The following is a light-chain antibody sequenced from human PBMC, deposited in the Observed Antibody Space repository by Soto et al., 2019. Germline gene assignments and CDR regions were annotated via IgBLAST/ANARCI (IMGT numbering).Light chain of an antibody. V-gene: IGKV3-15*01. J-gene: IGKJ1*01. CDR1: QSVNSN. Sequence: EIVMTQSPATLSVSPGEGATLSCRASQSVNSNLAWYQQKPGQAPRLLMYGASTRATGIPARFSGSASGTEFTLTNSRLQSEDFAVYYCQQYINWPTWTFGQGNKVELK. CDR2: GAS. CDR3: QQYINWPTWT.